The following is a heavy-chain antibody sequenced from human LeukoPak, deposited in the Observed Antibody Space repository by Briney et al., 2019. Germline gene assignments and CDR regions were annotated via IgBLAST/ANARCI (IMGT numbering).Heavy chain of an antibody. D-gene: IGHD6-19*01. V-gene: IGHV4-59*08. Sequence: SETLSLTCTVSGGSISSYYWSWIRQPPGKGLEWIGYIYYSGSTNYNPSLKSRVTISVDTSKNQFSLKLSSVTAADTAVYYCARVIGSSGWFDAFDIWGQGTMVTVSS. CDR1: GGSISSYY. J-gene: IGHJ3*02. CDR3: ARVIGSSGWFDAFDI. CDR2: IYYSGST.